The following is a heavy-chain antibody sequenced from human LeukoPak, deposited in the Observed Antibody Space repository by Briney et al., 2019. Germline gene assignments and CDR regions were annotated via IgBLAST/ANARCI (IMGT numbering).Heavy chain of an antibody. CDR1: GFTFSDYG. J-gene: IGHJ4*02. V-gene: IGHV3-30*18. D-gene: IGHD3-10*01. Sequence: GGSPRLSCAASGFTFSDYGMHWVRQAPGKGLEWVALISYDGGNKFYADSVRDRFTISRDNSKNTLFLQMNSLRTEDTAMYYCAKVFEVRGARRPKDYWGQGTLVIVSS. CDR2: ISYDGGNK. CDR3: AKVFEVRGARRPKDY.